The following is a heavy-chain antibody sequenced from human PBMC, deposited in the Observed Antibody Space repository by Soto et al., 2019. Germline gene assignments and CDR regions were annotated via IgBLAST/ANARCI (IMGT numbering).Heavy chain of an antibody. CDR3: AHSSHDSRAVGAFDI. D-gene: IGHD3-22*01. Sequence: QITLKESGPPLVKPTQTLTLTCTFSGFSLSTSGVGVGWIRQPPGKALECLALIYWDDDTRYSPSLKSRLTITKDTSKNQVVRTMTNMDPVDKATYYCAHSSHDSRAVGAFDIWGQGTMVTVSS. CDR1: GFSLSTSGVG. V-gene: IGHV2-5*02. J-gene: IGHJ3*02. CDR2: IYWDDDT.